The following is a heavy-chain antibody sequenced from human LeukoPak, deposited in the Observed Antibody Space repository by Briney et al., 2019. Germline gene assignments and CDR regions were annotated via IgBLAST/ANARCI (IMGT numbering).Heavy chain of an antibody. D-gene: IGHD3-22*01. Sequence: PSQTLSLTCTVSGGSISSGDYYWSWIRQPPGKGLEWIGYIYYSGSTYYHPSLKSRVTISVDTSKNQFSLKLSSVTAADTAVYYCARARITMIVVVDPYFDYWGQGTLVTVSS. CDR2: IYYSGST. CDR3: ARARITMIVVVDPYFDY. J-gene: IGHJ4*02. CDR1: GGSISSGDYY. V-gene: IGHV4-30-4*08.